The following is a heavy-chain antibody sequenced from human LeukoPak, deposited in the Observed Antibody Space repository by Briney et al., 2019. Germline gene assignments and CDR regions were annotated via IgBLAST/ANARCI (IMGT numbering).Heavy chain of an antibody. V-gene: IGHV3-21*01. CDR1: GFTVISNY. CDR2: ISGSNSYI. J-gene: IGHJ4*02. CDR3: ARALTTLTYEGY. Sequence: PGKSLRLSCAASGFTVISNYMSWVRQAPGKGLEWVSSISGSNSYIFYADSVKGRFTVSRDNAKDSLYLQMNSLRAEDTAVYYCARALTTLTYEGYWGQGTLVTVSS. D-gene: IGHD1-1*01.